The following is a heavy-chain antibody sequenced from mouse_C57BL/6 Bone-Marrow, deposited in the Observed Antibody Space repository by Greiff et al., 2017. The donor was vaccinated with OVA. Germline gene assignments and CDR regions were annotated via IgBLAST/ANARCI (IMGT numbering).Heavy chain of an antibody. Sequence: EVQGVESGPELVKPGASVKMSCKASGYTFTDYNMHWVKQSHGKSLEWIGYINPNNGGTSYNQKFKGKATLTVNKSSSTAYMELRSLTSEDSAVYYCARRLLRNAMDYWGQGTSVTVSS. V-gene: IGHV1-22*01. CDR1: GYTFTDYN. D-gene: IGHD2-3*01. CDR2: INPNNGGT. J-gene: IGHJ4*01. CDR3: ARRLLRNAMDY.